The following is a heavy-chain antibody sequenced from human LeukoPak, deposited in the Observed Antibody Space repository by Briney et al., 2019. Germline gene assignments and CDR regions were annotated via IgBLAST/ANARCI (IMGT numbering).Heavy chain of an antibody. D-gene: IGHD5-12*01. V-gene: IGHV4-39*07. CDR1: GGSISSSGYY. Sequence: SETLSLTCTVSGGSISSSGYYWGWIRQPPGKGLEWIGNIFYSGSTYYNPSLKSRVTISVDTSKNQFSLKLSSVTAADTAVYYCAREDNGYPFDYWGQGTLVTVSS. CDR3: AREDNGYPFDY. J-gene: IGHJ4*02. CDR2: IFYSGST.